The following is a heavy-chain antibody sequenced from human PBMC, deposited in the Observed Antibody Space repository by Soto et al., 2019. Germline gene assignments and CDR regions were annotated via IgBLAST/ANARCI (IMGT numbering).Heavy chain of an antibody. CDR2: IYYSGST. Sequence: SETLSLTCTVSGGSISSGGYYWSWIRQHPGKGLEWIGYIYYSGSTYYNPSLKSRVTISVDTSKNQFSLKLSSVTAADTAVYYCARSAHEDIVVVVAATMFDPWGQGTLVTVSS. D-gene: IGHD2-15*01. CDR1: GGSISSGGYY. V-gene: IGHV4-31*03. J-gene: IGHJ5*02. CDR3: ARSAHEDIVVVVAATMFDP.